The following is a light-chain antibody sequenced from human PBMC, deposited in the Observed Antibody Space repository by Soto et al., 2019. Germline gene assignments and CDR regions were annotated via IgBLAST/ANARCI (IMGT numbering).Light chain of an antibody. CDR2: EVS. Sequence: QSVLTQPPSASGSPGQSVTISCTGTSSDVGGYNYVSWYQQHPGKAPKLMIYEVSKRPSGVPDRFSGSKSGNTASLTVSGLQAEDEAHYYCSSYAGSNSYVFGTGTKAPS. CDR1: SSDVGGYNY. J-gene: IGLJ1*01. CDR3: SSYAGSNSYV. V-gene: IGLV2-8*01.